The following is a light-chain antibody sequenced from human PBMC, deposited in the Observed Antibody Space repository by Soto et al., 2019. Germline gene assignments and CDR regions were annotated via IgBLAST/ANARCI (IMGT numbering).Light chain of an antibody. CDR2: DAS. J-gene: IGKJ1*01. CDR3: QQYNSYRG. CDR1: QSISSW. V-gene: IGKV1-5*01. Sequence: IPMTQSPSSLSASVGDRVTITCRASQSISSWLAWYQQKPGKAPKLLIYDASSLESGVPSRFSGSGSGTEFTLTISSLQPDDVATYYCQQYNSYRGFGQGTKVDIK.